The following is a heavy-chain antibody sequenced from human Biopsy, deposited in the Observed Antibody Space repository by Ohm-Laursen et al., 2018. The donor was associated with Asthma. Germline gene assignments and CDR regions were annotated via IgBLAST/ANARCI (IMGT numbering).Heavy chain of an antibody. V-gene: IGHV3-53*05. CDR2: IYSGGGT. CDR1: GFTVSTNG. J-gene: IGHJ6*02. CDR3: ARAGESDLVGGLDV. Sequence: SLRLSCAASGFTVSTNGMSWVRQPPGKGLEWVSVIYSGGGTYYADSVQGRVTISRDNSRNTLYLQKNSLRADDTAVYYCARAGESDLVGGLDVWGQGTTVTVSS. D-gene: IGHD2-21*01.